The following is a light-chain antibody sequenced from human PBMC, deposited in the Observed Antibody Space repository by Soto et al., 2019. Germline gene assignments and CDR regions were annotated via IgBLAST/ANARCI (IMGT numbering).Light chain of an antibody. J-gene: IGLJ1*01. CDR3: SSYAGSSNV. CDR2: EVS. Sequence: QSALTQPASVSGSPGQSITISCTGTSSDVGGYNYVSWYQQHPGKAPKLMIYEVSNRPSGVPDRFSGSKSGNTASLTVSGLQAEDEADYYFSSYAGSSNVFGTGTKVTVL. V-gene: IGLV2-8*01. CDR1: SSDVGGYNY.